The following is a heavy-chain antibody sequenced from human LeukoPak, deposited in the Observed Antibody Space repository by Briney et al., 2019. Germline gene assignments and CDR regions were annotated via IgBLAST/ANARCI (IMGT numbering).Heavy chain of an antibody. CDR1: GGSISSGDYY. Sequence: PSETLSLTCTVSGGSISSGDYYWSWIRQPPGKGLEWIGYIYYSGSTYYNPSLKSRVTISVDTSKNQFSLKLSSVTAADTAVYYCAGGHIVVVIAPTLNWFDPWGQGTLVTVSS. CDR3: AGGHIVVVIAPTLNWFDP. CDR2: IYYSGST. J-gene: IGHJ5*02. D-gene: IGHD2-21*01. V-gene: IGHV4-30-4*08.